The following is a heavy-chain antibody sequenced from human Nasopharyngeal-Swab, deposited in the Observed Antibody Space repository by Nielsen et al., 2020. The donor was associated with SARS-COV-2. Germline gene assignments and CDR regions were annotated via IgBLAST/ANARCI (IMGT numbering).Heavy chain of an antibody. CDR3: ARSKISPSSYYDSSGYYGSYGMDV. V-gene: IGHV3-21*01. CDR1: GFIFTSYN. CDR2: ISFSSSYI. J-gene: IGHJ6*02. Sequence: GESLKISCAASGFIFTSYNMNWVRQDPAKGLEWVSSISFSSSYIYYADSVKGRFTLSRDNAKKSLYLQMNSLRAEDSAVYYCARSKISPSSYYDSSGYYGSYGMDVWGQGTTVTVSS. D-gene: IGHD3-22*01.